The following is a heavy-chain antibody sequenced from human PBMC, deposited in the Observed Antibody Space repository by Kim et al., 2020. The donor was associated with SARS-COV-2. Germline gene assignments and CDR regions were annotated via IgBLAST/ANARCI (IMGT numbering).Heavy chain of an antibody. J-gene: IGHJ4*02. CDR1: GFTFNIYG. CDR3: ARDSGSGIPVSGVISPPYVDF. D-gene: IGHD3-3*01. CDR2: ISSSTTYT. V-gene: IGHV3-21*01. Sequence: GGSLRLSCAASGFTFNIYGMNWVRQAPGKGLEWVSSISSSTTYTQYADSVRGRFTISRDNSKTSLYLQMHSLRAEDTALYYCARDSGSGIPVSGVISPPYVDFWGQGTLVTVSS.